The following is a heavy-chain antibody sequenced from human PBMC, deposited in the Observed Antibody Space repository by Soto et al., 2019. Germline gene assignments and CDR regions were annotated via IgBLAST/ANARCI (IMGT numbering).Heavy chain of an antibody. J-gene: IGHJ4*02. CDR2: IYYSGST. CDR1: GSSISSSSYY. D-gene: IGHD5-12*01. V-gene: IGHV4-39*01. CDR3: ARREYSGYDS. Sequence: SETLSLTCTVSGSSISSSSYYWGWIRQPPGKGQEWIGSIYYSGSTYYNPSLNSRVTISVDTSKNQFSLKLSSVTAADTAVYYCARREYSGYDSWGQGTLVTVSS.